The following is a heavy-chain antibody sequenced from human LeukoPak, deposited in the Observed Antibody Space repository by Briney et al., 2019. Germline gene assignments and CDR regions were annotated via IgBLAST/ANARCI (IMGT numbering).Heavy chain of an antibody. D-gene: IGHD3/OR15-3a*01. CDR2: IHYNGIT. CDR3: ARDMDFYMDV. J-gene: IGHJ6*03. V-gene: IGHV4-59*12. CDR1: GSMYNYY. Sequence: SETLSLTCTVSGSMYNYYWSWIRQPPGKGLEWIGYIHYNGITNYSPSLKSRVTMSLDTSKNQVSLKLNSVSAADTAVYYCARDMDFYMDVWGKGSTVTVSS.